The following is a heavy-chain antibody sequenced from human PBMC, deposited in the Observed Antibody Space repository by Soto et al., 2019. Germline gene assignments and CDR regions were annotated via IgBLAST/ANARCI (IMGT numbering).Heavy chain of an antibody. Sequence: QEELVESGGGVVQPGRSLRLSCAASGFTFSGFGMHWVRQAPGKGLEWVAVISYDGTNEIYADSVKGRFSVSRDTSKNIVYLQMNSLGDEDTAIDYCARLGKRDWASSAPSDLWCQGTLCTFCS. CDR2: ISYDGTNE. V-gene: IGHV3-30*03. CDR3: ARLGKRDWASSAPSDL. D-gene: IGHD3-16*01. CDR1: GFTFSGFG. J-gene: IGHJ5*02.